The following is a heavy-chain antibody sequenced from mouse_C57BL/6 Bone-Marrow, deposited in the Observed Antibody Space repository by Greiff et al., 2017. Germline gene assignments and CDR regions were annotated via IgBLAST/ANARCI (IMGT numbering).Heavy chain of an antibody. CDR1: GYTFTSYW. J-gene: IGHJ4*01. CDR2: IHPNSGST. V-gene: IGHV1-64*01. Sequence: VQLQQPGAELVKPGASVKLSCKASGYTFTSYWMHWVKQRPGQGLEWIGMIHPNSGSTNSNEKFKSKATLTVDKSSSTAYMQLSSLTSEDSAVYYCARSLIYYDYDDYAMDYWGQGTSVTVSS. D-gene: IGHD2-4*01. CDR3: ARSLIYYDYDDYAMDY.